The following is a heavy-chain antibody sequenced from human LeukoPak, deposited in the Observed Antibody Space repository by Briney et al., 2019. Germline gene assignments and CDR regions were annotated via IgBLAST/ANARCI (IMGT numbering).Heavy chain of an antibody. D-gene: IGHD3-22*01. J-gene: IGHJ4*02. CDR3: AKGSYDSSGYYNFDY. V-gene: IGHV3-9*03. Sequence: PGGSLRLSCAASGFTFDDYAMHWVRQAPGEGLEWVSGISWNSGSIGYADSVKGRFTISRDNAKNSLYLQMNSLRAEDMALYYCAKGSYDSSGYYNFDYWGQGTLVTVSS. CDR2: ISWNSGSI. CDR1: GFTFDDYA.